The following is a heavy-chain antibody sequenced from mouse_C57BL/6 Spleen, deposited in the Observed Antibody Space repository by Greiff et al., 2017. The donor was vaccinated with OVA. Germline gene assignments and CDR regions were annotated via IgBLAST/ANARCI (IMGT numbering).Heavy chain of an antibody. CDR1: GYTFTDYN. V-gene: IGHV1-18*01. Sequence: EVQLQQSGPELVKPGASVKIPCKASGYTFTDYNMDWVKQSHGKSLEWIGDINPNNGGTIYNQKFKGKATLTVDKSSSTAYMELRSLTSEDTAVYYCARSYSNDGENYWYFDVWGTGTTVTVSS. CDR3: ARSYSNDGENYWYFDV. CDR2: INPNNGGT. J-gene: IGHJ1*03. D-gene: IGHD2-12*01.